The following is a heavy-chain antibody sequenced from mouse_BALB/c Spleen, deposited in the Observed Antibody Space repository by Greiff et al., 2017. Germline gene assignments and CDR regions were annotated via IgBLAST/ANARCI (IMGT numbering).Heavy chain of an antibody. CDR3: ASGYPATAKGAMDY. J-gene: IGHJ4*01. CDR1: GDSITSGY. CDR2: ISYSGST. V-gene: IGHV3-8*02. Sequence: VQLQQSGPSLVKPSQTLSLTCSVTGDSITSGYWNWIRKFPGNKLEYMGYISYSGSTYYNPSLKSRISITRDTSKNQYYLQLNSVTTEDTATYYCASGYPATAKGAMDYWGQGTSVTVSS. D-gene: IGHD3-2*02.